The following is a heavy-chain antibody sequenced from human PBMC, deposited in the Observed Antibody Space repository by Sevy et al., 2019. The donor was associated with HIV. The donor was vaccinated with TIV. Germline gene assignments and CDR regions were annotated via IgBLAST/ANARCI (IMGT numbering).Heavy chain of an antibody. J-gene: IGHJ6*02. CDR1: GGSVSSGSYY. V-gene: IGHV4-61*01. D-gene: IGHD2-8*02. CDR2: IYNSGST. CDR3: ARRGGLVDGGMDV. Sequence: SETLSLTCTVSGGSVSSGSYYWSWIRQPPGKGLECIGYIYNSGSTNYNPSLKSRVTISVDPSKNQFSLKLSSVTAADTAVYYCARRGGLVDGGMDVWGQGTTVTVSS.